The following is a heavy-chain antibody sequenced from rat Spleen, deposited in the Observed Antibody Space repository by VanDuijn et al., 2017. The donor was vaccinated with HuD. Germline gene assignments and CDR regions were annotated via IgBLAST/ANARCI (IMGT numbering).Heavy chain of an antibody. CDR2: ISYDGGST. J-gene: IGHJ2*01. CDR3: ARHATTVVTDYFDY. D-gene: IGHD1-1*01. V-gene: IGHV5-31*01. Sequence: EVQLVESGGGLVQPGRSLKLSCVASGFTFNNYWMTWIRQAPGKGLEWVASISYDGGSTYYPDSVKGRFTVSRDNAKSTLYLQMDSLRSEDTATYYCARHATTVVTDYFDYWGQGVMVTVSS. CDR1: GFTFNNYW.